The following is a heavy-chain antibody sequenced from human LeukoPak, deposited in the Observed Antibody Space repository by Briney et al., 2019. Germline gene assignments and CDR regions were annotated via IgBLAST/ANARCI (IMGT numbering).Heavy chain of an antibody. D-gene: IGHD6-25*01. Sequence: SETLSLTCAVYGGSFSGYYWSWIRQPPGKGLEWIGEINHSGSTNYNPSLKSRVTISVDTSKNQFSLKLSSVTAADTAVYYCAIGSGIHYYYYMDVWGKGTTVTVSS. CDR2: INHSGST. CDR1: GGSFSGYY. CDR3: AIGSGIHYYYYMDV. V-gene: IGHV4-34*01. J-gene: IGHJ6*03.